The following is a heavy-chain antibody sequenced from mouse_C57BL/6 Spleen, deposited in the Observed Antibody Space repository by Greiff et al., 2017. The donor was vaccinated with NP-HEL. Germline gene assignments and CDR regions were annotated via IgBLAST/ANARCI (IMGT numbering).Heavy chain of an antibody. V-gene: IGHV14-1*01. CDR3: TTLYYYGSSHWYFDV. D-gene: IGHD1-1*01. CDR1: GFNIKDYY. J-gene: IGHJ1*03. CDR2: IDPEDGDT. Sequence: VQLQQSGAELVRPGASVKLSCTASGFNIKDYYMHWVKQRPEQGLEWIGRIDPEDGDTEYAPKFQGKATMTADTSSNPAYLQLSSLTSEDTAVYYCTTLYYYGSSHWYFDVWGTGATVTVSS.